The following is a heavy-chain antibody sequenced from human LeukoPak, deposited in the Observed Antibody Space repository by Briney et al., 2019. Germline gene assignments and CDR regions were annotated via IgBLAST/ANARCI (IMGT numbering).Heavy chain of an antibody. J-gene: IGHJ4*02. CDR3: ARHRYGDYFDY. Sequence: GGSLRLSCAASEFTVSSDYMSWVRQAPGKGLEWVSVIYTGGSTYYADSVKGRFTISRDISKNTLYLQMNSLRAEDTAVYYCARHRYGDYFDYWGQGTLVTVSS. D-gene: IGHD5-18*01. CDR1: EFTVSSDY. CDR2: IYTGGST. V-gene: IGHV3-53*01.